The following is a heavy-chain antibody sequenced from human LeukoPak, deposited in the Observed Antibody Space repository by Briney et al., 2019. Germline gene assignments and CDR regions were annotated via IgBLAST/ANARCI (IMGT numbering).Heavy chain of an antibody. J-gene: IGHJ4*02. Sequence: GGSLRLSCAASGFTFSSYAMSWVRQAPGKGLDWVSSISAGGSTTYYADSVKGRFTISRDNSKNTLFLQMDSLRAEDTAVYYCAKGSSGDWSPFDYWGQGTLVTVSS. CDR1: GFTFSSYA. V-gene: IGHV3-23*01. CDR3: AKGSSGDWSPFDY. CDR2: ISAGGSTT. D-gene: IGHD2-21*02.